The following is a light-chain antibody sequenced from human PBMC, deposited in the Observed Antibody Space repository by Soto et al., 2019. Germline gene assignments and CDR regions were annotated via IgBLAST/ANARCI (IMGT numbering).Light chain of an antibody. CDR1: QSLSSNY. Sequence: EIVLTQSPGTLSLSPGDRATLSCRASQSLSSNYLAWYQQKPGQAPRLLIYGASRRATDIPDRFSGSGSGTDFALPITRLEPADFAVYFCQQYDTFPRTFGQGTKVEIQ. J-gene: IGKJ1*01. V-gene: IGKV3-20*01. CDR2: GAS. CDR3: QQYDTFPRT.